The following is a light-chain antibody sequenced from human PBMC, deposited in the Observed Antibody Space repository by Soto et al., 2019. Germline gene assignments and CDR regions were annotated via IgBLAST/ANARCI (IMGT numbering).Light chain of an antibody. CDR3: QQYNNWPLT. CDR2: GAS. V-gene: IGKV3-15*01. Sequence: EFVLTQSPGTLSLSPGERATLSCRASQSISSKLAWYQQKPGQAPRLLIYGASSRATGIPVRFSGSGSGTEFTLTISSLQSEDFAVYYCQQYNNWPLTFGQGTRLEIK. J-gene: IGKJ5*01. CDR1: QSISSK.